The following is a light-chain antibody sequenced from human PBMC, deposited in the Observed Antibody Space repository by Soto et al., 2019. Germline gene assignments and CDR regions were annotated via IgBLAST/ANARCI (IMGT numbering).Light chain of an antibody. J-gene: IGKJ4*01. CDR1: QTVRNN. CDR2: DAS. CDR3: QQHSNWPLT. V-gene: IGKV3-11*01. Sequence: EVVLPQSPGTLSLSPGESATLSCRASQTVRNNLAWYQKRPGQAPRLLIYDASSRATGIPARFSGSGSGTDFTLTISSLEPEELAVDYGQQHSNWPLTVGGGTKVDIK.